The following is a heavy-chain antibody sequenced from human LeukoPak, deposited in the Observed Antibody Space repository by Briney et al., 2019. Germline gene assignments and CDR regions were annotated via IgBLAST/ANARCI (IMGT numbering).Heavy chain of an antibody. D-gene: IGHD4-17*01. V-gene: IGHV3-74*01. J-gene: IGHJ3*02. CDR1: GFIFSRYW. Sequence: GGSLRLSCTASGFIFSRYWMHWVRQAPGKGLVWVSRINSDGSSTSYADSVKGRFTISRDNAKNTLYLQMNSLRAEDTAVYYCASLLDYGDYVGPDAFDIWGQGTMVTVSS. CDR3: ASLLDYGDYVGPDAFDI. CDR2: INSDGSST.